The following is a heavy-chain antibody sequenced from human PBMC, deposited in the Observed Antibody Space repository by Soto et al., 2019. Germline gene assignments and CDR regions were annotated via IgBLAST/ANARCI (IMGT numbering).Heavy chain of an antibody. CDR1: VGSISSYY. V-gene: IGHV4-4*07. CDR3: AREVGWSGYYGYYYYYYGMDV. CDR2: IYTSGST. D-gene: IGHD3-3*01. J-gene: IGHJ6*02. Sequence: PSETLSLTCTFSVGSISSYYWSWIRQPAGKGLEWIGRIYTSGSTNYNPSLKSRVTMSVDTSKNQFSLKLSSVTAADTAAYYCAREVGWSGYYGYYYYYYGMDVWGQGTTVTVSS.